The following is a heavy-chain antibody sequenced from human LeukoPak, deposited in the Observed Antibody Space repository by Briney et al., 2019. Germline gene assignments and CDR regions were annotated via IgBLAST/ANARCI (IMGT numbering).Heavy chain of an antibody. D-gene: IGHD3-10*01. V-gene: IGHV4-59*11. CDR2: IYYSGST. CDR1: GGSISSHY. J-gene: IGHJ3*02. Sequence: SETLSLTCTVSGGSISSHYWSWIRQPPGKGLEWIGYIYYSGSTNYNPSLKSRVTISVDTSKNQFSLKLSSVTAADTAVYYCAREGPRYGSGSYYNIHAFDIWGQGTMVTVSS. CDR3: AREGPRYGSGSYYNIHAFDI.